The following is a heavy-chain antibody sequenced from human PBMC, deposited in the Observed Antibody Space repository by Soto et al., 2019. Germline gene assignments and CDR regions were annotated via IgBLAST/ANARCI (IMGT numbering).Heavy chain of an antibody. J-gene: IGHJ4*02. CDR3: ARDTAVARPYYFDY. V-gene: IGHV1-46*01. CDR1: GYTFTCYY. D-gene: IGHD6-19*01. CDR2: INPSGGST. Sequence: ASLKVSCKASGYTFTCYYMHWARQAPGQGLEWMGIINPSGGSTSYAQKFQGRVTMTRDTSTSTVYMELSSLRSEDTAVYYCARDTAVARPYYFDYWGQGTLVTVSS.